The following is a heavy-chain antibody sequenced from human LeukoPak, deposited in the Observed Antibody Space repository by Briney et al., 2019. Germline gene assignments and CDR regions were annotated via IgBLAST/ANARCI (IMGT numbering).Heavy chain of an antibody. J-gene: IGHJ4*02. Sequence: AASVKVSCKASGYTFTSYGVSWVRQAPGQGLKWMGWISAYNGNTNYAQKLQGRVTMTTDTSPSTAYMELRSLRSDDTAVYYCARGVYGSGSYRYFDYWGQGTLVTVSS. CDR3: ARGVYGSGSYRYFDY. D-gene: IGHD3-10*01. CDR1: GYTFTSYG. CDR2: ISAYNGNT. V-gene: IGHV1-18*01.